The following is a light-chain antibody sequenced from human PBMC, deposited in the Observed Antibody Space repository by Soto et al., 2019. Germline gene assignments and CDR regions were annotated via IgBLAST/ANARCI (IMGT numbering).Light chain of an antibody. V-gene: IGLV1-51*01. CDR2: DNN. CDR1: SSNIGNNF. J-gene: IGLJ2*01. CDR3: ATWESSLRALI. Sequence: QSVLTQPPSVSAAPGQKVTISCSGGSSNIGNNFVSWYQHLPGVAPRLLIFDNNERPSGTPDRFSGSKAGTSATLAITGLQTGDEADYYCATWESSLRALIFGGGTKLTVL.